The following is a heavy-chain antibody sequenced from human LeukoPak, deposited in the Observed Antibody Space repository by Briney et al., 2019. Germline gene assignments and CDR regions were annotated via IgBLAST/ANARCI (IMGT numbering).Heavy chain of an antibody. CDR2: TYYRSQEWYT. Sequence: SQTLSLTCAISGDSVSSNGAAWNWIRQSPSRGLEWLGRTYYRSQEWYTDYAPSVKGRITLNPDTSKNQFSLQLNSVTLEDTAVYYCGRETDFGVVTNWGQGTLVTVSS. J-gene: IGHJ4*02. CDR1: GDSVSSNGAA. D-gene: IGHD3-3*01. CDR3: GRETDFGVVTN. V-gene: IGHV6-1*01.